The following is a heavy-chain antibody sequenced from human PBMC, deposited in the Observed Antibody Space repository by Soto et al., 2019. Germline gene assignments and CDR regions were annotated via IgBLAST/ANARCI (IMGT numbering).Heavy chain of an antibody. Sequence: ASVKVSCKASGYTFTSYDINWVRQATGQGLEWMGWMNPNSGNTGYAQKFQGRVTMTRDTSTSTVYMELSSLRSEDTAVYYCAREGRFLEWQWXQXTLVTVSS. V-gene: IGHV1-8*01. J-gene: IGHJ4*02. D-gene: IGHD3-3*01. CDR1: GYTFTSYD. CDR2: MNPNSGNT. CDR3: AREGRFLEWQ.